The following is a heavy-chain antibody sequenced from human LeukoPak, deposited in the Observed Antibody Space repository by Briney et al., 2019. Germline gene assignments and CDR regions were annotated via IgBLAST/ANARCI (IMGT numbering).Heavy chain of an antibody. J-gene: IGHJ4*02. CDR3: ATGGGYDFWSGYRYFDY. Sequence: GGSLRLSRAASGFTFSSYAMTWVRPAPGKGLGWVSAISGSGGSPYYADSVKGRFTISRDNSKNTMYVQMNSLRAEDTAVYYCATGGGYDFWSGYRYFDYWGQGTLVIVSS. CDR2: ISGSGGSP. CDR1: GFTFSSYA. D-gene: IGHD3-3*01. V-gene: IGHV3-23*01.